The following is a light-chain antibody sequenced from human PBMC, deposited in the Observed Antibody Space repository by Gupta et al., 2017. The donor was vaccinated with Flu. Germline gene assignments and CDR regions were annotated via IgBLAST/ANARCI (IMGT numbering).Light chain of an antibody. V-gene: IGLV3-21*03. CDR2: GDS. J-gene: IGLJ1*01. CDR1: NIGINS. Sequence: SYVLTQPPSVSVAPGKTAIITCGGDNIGINSVHWYQQRTGQAPVLVVYGDSDRPSGIPERFSGSNSGNTAALTISRVEPGDEADYYCQVWDRRSDSYAFGAGTKVTVL. CDR3: QVWDRRSDSYA.